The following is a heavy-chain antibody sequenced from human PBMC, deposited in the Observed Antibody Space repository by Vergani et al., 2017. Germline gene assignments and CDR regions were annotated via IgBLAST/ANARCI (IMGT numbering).Heavy chain of an antibody. D-gene: IGHD3-16*01. CDR3: AGFKFAVGGR. V-gene: IGHV4-30-2*01. CDR2: IYYSGST. Sequence: QLQLQESGSGLVKPSQTLSLTCAVSGGSISSGGYSWSWIRQPPGKGLEWIGYIYYSGSTYYNPSLKSRVTISVCRSKNQFSLKLSSVTSADTAVYYCAGFKFAVGGRWGQGTLVTVSS. CDR1: GGSISSGGYS. J-gene: IGHJ4*02.